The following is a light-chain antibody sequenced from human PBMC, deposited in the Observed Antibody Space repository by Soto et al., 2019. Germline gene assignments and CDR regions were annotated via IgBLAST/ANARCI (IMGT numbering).Light chain of an antibody. Sequence: DIQMTQSPSSLSASVGDRVTITCRASQSISSYLNWYQQKPGKPPKLLIYAVSSFQSGVPSRFSGSGSGTDFSLTITSLQPEDFATYYCQQTYSTPRTFGQGTKVDIK. CDR1: QSISSY. J-gene: IGKJ1*01. CDR2: AVS. V-gene: IGKV1-39*01. CDR3: QQTYSTPRT.